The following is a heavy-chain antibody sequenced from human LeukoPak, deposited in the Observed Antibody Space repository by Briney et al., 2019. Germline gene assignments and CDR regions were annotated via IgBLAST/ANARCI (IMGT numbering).Heavy chain of an antibody. V-gene: IGHV3-49*04. J-gene: IGHJ4*02. CDR2: IRSKAYGGTT. CDR1: GFTFGDYA. D-gene: IGHD2-2*01. Sequence: GGSLRLSCTASGFTFGDYAMSWVRQAPGKGLEWVGFIRSKAYGGTTEYAASVKGRFTISRDDSKSIAYLQMNSLKTEDTAVYYCTRFVFVWVVPAAHYYFDYWGQGTLVTVSS. CDR3: TRFVFVWVVPAAHYYFDY.